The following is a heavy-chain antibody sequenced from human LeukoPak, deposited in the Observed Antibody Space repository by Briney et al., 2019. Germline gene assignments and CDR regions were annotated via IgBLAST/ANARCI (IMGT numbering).Heavy chain of an antibody. CDR2: ISGSGGVT. CDR3: AKAAPFVYFDC. CDR1: GFTFTNYA. Sequence: GGSLRLSCAASGFTFTNYAMSWVRQAPGKGLEWVSTISGSGGVTYYADSVKGRFTISRDNSRNTLYLQVSSLRAEDTALYYCAKAAPFVYFDCWGQGTLVTVSS. J-gene: IGHJ4*02. V-gene: IGHV3-23*01. D-gene: IGHD2/OR15-2a*01.